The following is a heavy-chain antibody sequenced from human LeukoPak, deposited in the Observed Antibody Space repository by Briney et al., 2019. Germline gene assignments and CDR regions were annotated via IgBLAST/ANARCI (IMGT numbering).Heavy chain of an antibody. CDR1: GDSISTYY. V-gene: IGHV4-59*08. Sequence: SETLSLTCTVSGDSISTYYWSWIRQPPGKGLEWIGYIYNGGTTKFNPSLKSRVTISVDTSQNQFSLKLSSVTAADTAVYYCARQSALGGSCFGYWGQGTLVTVSS. J-gene: IGHJ4*02. D-gene: IGHD2-15*01. CDR3: ARQSALGGSCFGY. CDR2: IYNGGTT.